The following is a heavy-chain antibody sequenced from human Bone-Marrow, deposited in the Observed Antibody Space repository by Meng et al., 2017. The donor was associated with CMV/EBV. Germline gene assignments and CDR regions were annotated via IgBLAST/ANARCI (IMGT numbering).Heavy chain of an antibody. CDR3: VVNLGDYSNYASSFDY. CDR1: GYSFTSYH. D-gene: IGHD4-11*01. Sequence: ASVKVSCKASGYSFTSYHMHWVRQAPGQGLEWMGIINPGGSTKYAEKFQGRVTMPRDTSTSTVYMELRSLRSEDTAVYYCVVNLGDYSNYASSFDYWGQGTLVTVSS. CDR2: INPGGST. J-gene: IGHJ4*02. V-gene: IGHV1-46*01.